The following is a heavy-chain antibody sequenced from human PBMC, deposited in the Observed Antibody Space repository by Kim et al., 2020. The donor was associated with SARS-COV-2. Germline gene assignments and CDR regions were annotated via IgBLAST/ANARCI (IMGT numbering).Heavy chain of an antibody. CDR3: ATLDGRGSWYGFQ. D-gene: IGHD6-13*01. CDR2: IDPTDSWT. V-gene: IGHV5-10-1*01. Sequence: GESLKISCMGSGYTFTDYWITWIRQVPGKGLEWVGRIDPTDSWTEYSPALQGHVTFSLDKSMSTAYVQWNSLEASDTATYYCATLDGRGSWYGFQWGQGT. CDR1: GYTFTDYW. J-gene: IGHJ4*02.